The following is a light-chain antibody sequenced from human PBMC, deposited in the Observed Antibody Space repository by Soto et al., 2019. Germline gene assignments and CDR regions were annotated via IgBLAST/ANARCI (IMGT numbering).Light chain of an antibody. J-gene: IGLJ2*01. Sequence: QSVLTQPASVSGSPGQSITISCTGTSSDVGGYDYVSWYQQYPGKAPKLMIYEVSNRPSGVSNRFSGSKSGNTASLTISGLQAEDEADYYCSSFGGTIRVFGGGTKLTVL. CDR3: SSFGGTIRV. CDR1: SSDVGGYDY. V-gene: IGLV2-14*01. CDR2: EVS.